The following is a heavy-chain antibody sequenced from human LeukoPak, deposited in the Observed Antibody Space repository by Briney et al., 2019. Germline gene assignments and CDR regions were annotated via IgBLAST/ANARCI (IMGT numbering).Heavy chain of an antibody. CDR3: ARERDGYFYFDY. CDR1: AFSFNSYS. J-gene: IGHJ4*02. CDR2: ISSSGSTI. Sequence: GGSLRLSCAASAFSFNSYSMSWIRQAPGKGLEWVSYISSSGSTIYYADSVKGRFTISRDNAKNSLYLQMNSLRAEDTAVYYCARERDGYFYFDYWGQGTLVTVSS. V-gene: IGHV3-48*04. D-gene: IGHD5-24*01.